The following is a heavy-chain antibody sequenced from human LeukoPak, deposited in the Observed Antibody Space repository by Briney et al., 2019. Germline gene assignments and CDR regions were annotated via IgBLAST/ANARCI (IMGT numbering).Heavy chain of an antibody. D-gene: IGHD1-26*01. J-gene: IGHJ3*02. V-gene: IGHV4-59*01. CDR3: ARDGGSYYGDAFDI. Sequence: SETLSLTCTVSGGSISSYYWSWLRQPPGKGLEWIGYIYYSGSTNYNPSLKSRVTISVDTSKNQFSLKLSSVTAADTAVYYCARDGGSYYGDAFDIWGQETMVTVSS. CDR2: IYYSGST. CDR1: GGSISSYY.